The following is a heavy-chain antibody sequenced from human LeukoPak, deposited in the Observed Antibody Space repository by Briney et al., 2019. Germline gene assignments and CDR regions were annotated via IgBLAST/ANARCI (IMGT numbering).Heavy chain of an antibody. V-gene: IGHV3-30*04. CDR2: ISYDGSNK. Sequence: PGGSLRLSCAASGFTFSSYAMHWVRQAPGKGLEWVAVISYDGSNKYYADSVKGRFTISRDNSKNTLYPQMNSLRAEDTAVYYCARDLGGDYYFDYWGQGTLVTVSS. CDR3: ARDLGGDYYFDY. D-gene: IGHD2-21*02. J-gene: IGHJ4*02. CDR1: GFTFSSYA.